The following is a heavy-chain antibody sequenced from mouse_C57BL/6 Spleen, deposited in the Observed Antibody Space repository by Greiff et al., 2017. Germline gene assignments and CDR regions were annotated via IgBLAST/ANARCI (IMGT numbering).Heavy chain of an antibody. D-gene: IGHD2-1*01. Sequence: EVKLVESGGDLVKPGGSLKLSCAASGFTFSSYGMSWVRQTPDKRLEWVATISSGGSYTYYPDSVKGRFTISRDKAKNTLYLQMSSLKSEDTAMYYCARHGNPYYFDYWGQGTTLTVSS. CDR1: GFTFSSYG. CDR2: ISSGGSYT. V-gene: IGHV5-6*02. CDR3: ARHGNPYYFDY. J-gene: IGHJ2*01.